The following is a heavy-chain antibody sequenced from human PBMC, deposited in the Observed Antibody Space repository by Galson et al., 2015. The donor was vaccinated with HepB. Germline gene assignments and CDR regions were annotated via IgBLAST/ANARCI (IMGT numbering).Heavy chain of an antibody. D-gene: IGHD6-19*01. V-gene: IGHV3-30*18. CDR1: GLTISSFY. Sequence: SLRLSCAASGLTISSFYIHWVRQAPGKGLEWVGVTSSDGRSEWYGDSVRGRFAVSRDNSTNTVFLQMNGLRREDTALYYCAKETSVTTGWSDGLDNWGQGTLVTVSP. J-gene: IGHJ4*02. CDR2: TSSDGRSE. CDR3: AKETSVTTGWSDGLDN.